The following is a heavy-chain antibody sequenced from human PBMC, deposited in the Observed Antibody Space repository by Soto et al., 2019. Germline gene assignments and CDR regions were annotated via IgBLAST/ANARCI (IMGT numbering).Heavy chain of an antibody. J-gene: IGHJ3*01. V-gene: IGHV1-18*01. CDR3: ARWSAIVGGAEALDV. CDR1: GYTFINYG. Sequence: QVQLVQSGAEVKKPGASVRVSCKTSGYTFINYGITWVRQAPGQGLEWMGWLSAYNGDTSSSEKLQDRFTMTTDTSTNTVYMDLRSLTSADPAVYYCARWSAIVGGAEALDVWGQGTMVIVSS. D-gene: IGHD1-26*01. CDR2: LSAYNGDT.